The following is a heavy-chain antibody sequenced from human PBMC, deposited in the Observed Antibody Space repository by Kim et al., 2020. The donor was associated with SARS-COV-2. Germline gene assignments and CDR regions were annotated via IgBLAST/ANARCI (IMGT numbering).Heavy chain of an antibody. CDR1: GFTFDDYG. Sequence: GGSLRLSCAASGFTFDDYGMSWVRQVPGKGLEWVSGIIRNGGSTSYADSVKGRFTISRENAKNSLYLQMNSLGAEDTALYYCVRGYLNGRLDWWGQGTLVTVSS. CDR2: IIRNGGST. CDR3: VRGYLNGRLDW. V-gene: IGHV3-20*04. D-gene: IGHD3-16*02. J-gene: IGHJ4*02.